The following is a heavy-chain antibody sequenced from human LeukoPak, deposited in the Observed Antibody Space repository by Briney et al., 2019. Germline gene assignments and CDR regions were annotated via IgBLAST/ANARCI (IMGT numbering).Heavy chain of an antibody. CDR2: ISYSGTT. CDR3: ARHRDDYGDYDAFDI. J-gene: IGHJ3*02. Sequence: SETLSLTWTVSGGSIAATTYHWAWIRKPPGKGLEWIGSISYSGTTYYKPSLKSRVTISVGTSKNRFSLNLPSVTAADTALYHCARHRDDYGDYDAFDIWGQGTMVTVSS. CDR1: GGSIAATTYH. D-gene: IGHD4-17*01. V-gene: IGHV4-39*01.